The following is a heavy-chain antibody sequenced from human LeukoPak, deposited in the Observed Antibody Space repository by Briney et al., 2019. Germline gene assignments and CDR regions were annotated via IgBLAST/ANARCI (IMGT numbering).Heavy chain of an antibody. CDR2: IYSGGST. J-gene: IGHJ4*02. Sequence: GGSLRLSCAASGFTFSTYAMTWVRQAPGKGLEWVSVIYSGGSTYYADSVKGRFTISRDNSKNTLYLQMNSLRAEDTAVYYCARDGEKEGAKNYWGQGTLVTVSS. CDR3: ARDGEKEGAKNY. V-gene: IGHV3-53*01. CDR1: GFTFSTYA. D-gene: IGHD1-26*01.